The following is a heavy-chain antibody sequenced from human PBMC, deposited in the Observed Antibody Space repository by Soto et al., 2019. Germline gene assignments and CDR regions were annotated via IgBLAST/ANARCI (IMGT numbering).Heavy chain of an antibody. CDR2: IYATGTT. Sequence: SEPLSFTCTVSGASISGFYWSWIRKSAGKGLEWIGRIYATGTTDYNPSLKSRVMMSVDTSKKQFSLKLRSVTAADTAVYYCVRDGTKTLRDWFDPWGQGISVTVSS. J-gene: IGHJ5*02. CDR3: VRDGTKTLRDWFDP. CDR1: GASISGFY. D-gene: IGHD1-1*01. V-gene: IGHV4-4*07.